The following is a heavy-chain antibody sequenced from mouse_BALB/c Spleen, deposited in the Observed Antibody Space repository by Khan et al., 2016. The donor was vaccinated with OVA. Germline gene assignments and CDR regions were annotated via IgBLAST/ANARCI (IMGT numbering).Heavy chain of an antibody. V-gene: IGHV14-1*02. D-gene: IGHD3-1*01. CDR2: IDPENGND. CDR3: GRAGYEAWFAY. CDR1: GFTIKDYY. Sequence: VQLKESGAELVRPGALVKLSCKASGFTIKDYYIHWVKQRPEQGLEWIGWIDPENGNDIYDPKFQGKATITADTSSNPAYLQLNSLPSEDTAVEYCGRAGYEAWFAYWGQGTLVSVAA. J-gene: IGHJ3*01.